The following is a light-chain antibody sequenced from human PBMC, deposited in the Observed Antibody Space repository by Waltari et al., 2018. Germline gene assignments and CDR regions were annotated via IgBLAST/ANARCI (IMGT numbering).Light chain of an antibody. Sequence: QSALTQPASVSGSPGQSITISCTGTSSDVGGYNYVSWYQQHPGKAPRLMLYEVSNRPSGFSNRFSGSKSGNTASLTISGLQAEDEADYYCSSYTSSSTPVVFGGGTKLTVL. CDR2: EVS. J-gene: IGLJ2*01. V-gene: IGLV2-14*01. CDR3: SSYTSSSTPVV. CDR1: SSDVGGYNY.